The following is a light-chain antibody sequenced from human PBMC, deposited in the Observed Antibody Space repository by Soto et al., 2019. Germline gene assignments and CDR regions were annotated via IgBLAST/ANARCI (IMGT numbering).Light chain of an antibody. J-gene: IGKJ5*01. V-gene: IGKV3-20*01. CDR2: DAS. Sequence: EILLTQSPGTLSFSPGERATLSCRASQRISSGYLAWYHQNPGQAPRLLIYDASNRATRIPDRFSGSGSGTIFVVTIIRLELDDFSEYYCEQYGIPTILGQGTRLEI. CDR3: EQYGIPTI. CDR1: QRISSGY.